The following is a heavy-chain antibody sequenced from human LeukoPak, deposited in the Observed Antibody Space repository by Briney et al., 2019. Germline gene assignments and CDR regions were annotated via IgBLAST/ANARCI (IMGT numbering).Heavy chain of an antibody. CDR2: ISSSSRYI. J-gene: IGHJ6*01. CDR3: ARATGITIFGVVRKDYGMDV. V-gene: IGHV3-21*01. Sequence: GSLRLSCAASGFTFRSYSMKWVRQAPGKGLGWVSSISSSSRYINYADSVKGRFTISRDKAKNSLYLQMNSLRAEATAVYYCARATGITIFGVVRKDYGMDVWGQGTTVTVSS. CDR1: GFTFRSYS. D-gene: IGHD3-3*01.